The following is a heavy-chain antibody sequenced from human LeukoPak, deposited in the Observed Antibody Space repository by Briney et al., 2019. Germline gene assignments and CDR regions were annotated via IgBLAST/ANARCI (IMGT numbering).Heavy chain of an antibody. V-gene: IGHV4-59*01. CDR3: ARGYSGYDRDWFDP. CDR1: GGSISSYY. Sequence: TETLSLTCTVSGGSISSYYWSWIRQPPGKGLEWIGYIYYSGSTNYNPSLKSRVTISVDTSKNQFSLKLGSVTAADTAVYYCARGYSGYDRDWFDPWGQGTLVTVSS. J-gene: IGHJ5*02. D-gene: IGHD5-12*01. CDR2: IYYSGST.